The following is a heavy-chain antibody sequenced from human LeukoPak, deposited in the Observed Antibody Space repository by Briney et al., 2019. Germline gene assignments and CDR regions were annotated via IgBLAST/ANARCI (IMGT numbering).Heavy chain of an antibody. J-gene: IGHJ4*02. Sequence: PGGSLRLSCVGSGFNFNTYAMIWVRQAAVKGLEWVSAVSTSGDRTYYPDSVTGRFTISRDNSKNTVYLQMNSLRAEDTALYYCARSLNYYDSHTSRRDLDYWGQGTLVTVSS. CDR1: GFNFNTYA. CDR2: VSTSGDRT. D-gene: IGHD3-10*01. V-gene: IGHV3-23*01. CDR3: ARSLNYYDSHTSRRDLDY.